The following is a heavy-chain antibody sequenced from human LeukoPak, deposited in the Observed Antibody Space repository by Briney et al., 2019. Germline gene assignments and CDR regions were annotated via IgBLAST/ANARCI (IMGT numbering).Heavy chain of an antibody. D-gene: IGHD2-2*01. CDR3: ASLIRYCSSTSCYHYYYYMDV. Sequence: GGSLRLSCAASGFTVSSNYMGWVRQAPGKGLEWVSVIYSGGSTYYADSVKGRFTISRDNSKNTLYLQMNSLRAEDTAVYYCASLIRYCSSTSCYHYYYYMDVWGKGTTVTVSS. J-gene: IGHJ6*03. CDR1: GFTVSSNY. V-gene: IGHV3-53*01. CDR2: IYSGGST.